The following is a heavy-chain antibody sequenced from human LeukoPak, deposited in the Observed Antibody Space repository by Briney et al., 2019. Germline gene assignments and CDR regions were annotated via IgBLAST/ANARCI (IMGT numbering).Heavy chain of an antibody. J-gene: IGHJ3*01. CDR3: ARERNTAIVTAFDV. V-gene: IGHV3-7*01. CDR1: RFTFTDYW. CDR2: TKQDGSEK. D-gene: IGHD5-18*01. Sequence: GGSLRLSCAASRFTFTDYWMSWVRQAPGKGLEWVANTKQDGSEKYYMDSVKGRFTISRDNAKNSLYMQMNSLRVEDTAVYFCARERNTAIVTAFDVWGQGTMVTVSS.